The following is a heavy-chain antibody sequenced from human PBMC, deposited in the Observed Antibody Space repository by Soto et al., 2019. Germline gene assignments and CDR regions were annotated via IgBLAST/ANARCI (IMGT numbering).Heavy chain of an antibody. CDR3: ARGVATIGP. CDR1: GDSISSYY. V-gene: IGHV4-59*01. J-gene: IGHJ5*02. CDR2: IYYSGST. Sequence: SETLSLTCSVSGDSISSYYWSWIRQPPGKGLEWIGYIYYSGSTNYNPSFRSRVTISVDTPKNQFSLKLTSVTAADTAVYYCARGVATIGPWGQGTLVTVSS. D-gene: IGHD5-12*01.